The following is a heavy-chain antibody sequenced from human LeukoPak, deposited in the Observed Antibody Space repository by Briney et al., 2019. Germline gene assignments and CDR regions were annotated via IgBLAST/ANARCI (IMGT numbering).Heavy chain of an antibody. CDR2: IMGMGGDT. CDR1: GFTFSSHA. D-gene: IGHD6-19*01. Sequence: GGSLRLSCAASGFTFSSHAVYWVRQVQGKGPGWASVIMGMGGDTYYADSVKGRFTISRDNSKNMVYLQMNSLSTEDTAVYYCAKTTTGYSSGRYPGWPVDYWGQGTLVTVSS. CDR3: AKTTTGYSSGRYPGWPVDY. V-gene: IGHV3-23*01. J-gene: IGHJ4*02.